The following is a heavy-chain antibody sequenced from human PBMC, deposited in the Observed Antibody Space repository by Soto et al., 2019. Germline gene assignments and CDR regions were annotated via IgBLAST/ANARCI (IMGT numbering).Heavy chain of an antibody. CDR1: GYIFSTYW. D-gene: IGHD6-13*01. J-gene: IGHJ4*02. CDR2: IDPSDSYT. Sequence: LKISCQGSGYIFSTYWISWARQMPGKGLEWIGRIDPSDSYTRYSPSFEGHVTISADKSINTAYLQWSTLQASDSAIYYCARLLGSSWYYSDYWGQGTLVTVSS. CDR3: ARLLGSSWYYSDY. V-gene: IGHV5-10-1*01.